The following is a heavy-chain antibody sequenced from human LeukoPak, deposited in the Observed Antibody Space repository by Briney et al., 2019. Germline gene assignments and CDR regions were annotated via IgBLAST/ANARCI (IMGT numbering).Heavy chain of an antibody. Sequence: QPGGSLRLSCAASGFTFSSYVMNWVRQTPGKGLEWVSGISGSGITTHYADFVKGRFTISRDNSKNTLFLQMNSLRVEDTAIYYCAKDREGGYSSGYYFDYWGQGALVTVSS. CDR3: AKDREGGYSSGYYFDY. CDR2: ISGSGITT. CDR1: GFTFSSYV. D-gene: IGHD5-18*01. J-gene: IGHJ4*02. V-gene: IGHV3-23*01.